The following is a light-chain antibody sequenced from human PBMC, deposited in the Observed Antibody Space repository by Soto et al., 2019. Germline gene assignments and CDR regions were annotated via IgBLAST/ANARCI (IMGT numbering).Light chain of an antibody. CDR2: DAF. J-gene: IGKJ4*01. CDR1: ESVSSY. V-gene: IGKV3-11*01. Sequence: EIVLTQSPATLSLSPGERATLSCRATESVSSYLAWYQQKPGQAPRLLIYDAFYRATGIPARFSGSGSGTDYTLTISSLEPEDFAVYYCHQRSKWLTFGGGTKVEIK. CDR3: HQRSKWLT.